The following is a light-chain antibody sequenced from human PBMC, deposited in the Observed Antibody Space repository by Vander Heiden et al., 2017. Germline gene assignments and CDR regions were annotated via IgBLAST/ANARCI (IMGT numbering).Light chain of an antibody. CDR3: QSADSSGTYV. Sequence: SHELTQPPSVSVSPGQTARITCSGDALPNQYAYWYQQKPGQAPVLVIYKDSERPSGIPERFSGSSSGTTVTLTISGVQAEDEADYYCQSADSSGTYVFGTGTKVTVL. CDR1: ALPNQY. CDR2: KDS. V-gene: IGLV3-25*03. J-gene: IGLJ1*01.